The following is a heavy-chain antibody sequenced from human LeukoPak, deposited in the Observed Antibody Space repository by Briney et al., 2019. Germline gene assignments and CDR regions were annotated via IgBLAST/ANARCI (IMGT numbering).Heavy chain of an antibody. V-gene: IGHV4-61*01. CDR2: IYYSGTT. J-gene: IGHJ3*01. CDR1: GGSISSGSYY. Sequence: SETLSLTCTVSGGSISSGSYYWSWIRQPPGKGLEWIGYIYYSGTTNYNPSLKSRVTISVDTSKNQFSLKLSSVTAADTAVYYCARDSGRWLQFWAFDLWGQGTMVTVSS. D-gene: IGHD5-24*01. CDR3: ARDSGRWLQFWAFDL.